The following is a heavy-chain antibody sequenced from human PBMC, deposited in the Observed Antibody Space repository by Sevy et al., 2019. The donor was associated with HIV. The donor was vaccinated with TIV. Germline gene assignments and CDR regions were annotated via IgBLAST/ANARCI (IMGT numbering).Heavy chain of an antibody. D-gene: IGHD1-26*01. CDR1: GFTFSNYG. CDR3: ARESGSNWYFDL. Sequence: GGSLRLSCAASGFTFSNYGMHWVRQAPGKELESVGAIFSDANIKYYVNSVKGRFAMSRDNSKNTVYLQMNSLRAEDTAVYSCARESGSNWYFDLWGRGTPVTVSS. V-gene: IGHV3-33*01. CDR2: IFSDANIK. J-gene: IGHJ2*01.